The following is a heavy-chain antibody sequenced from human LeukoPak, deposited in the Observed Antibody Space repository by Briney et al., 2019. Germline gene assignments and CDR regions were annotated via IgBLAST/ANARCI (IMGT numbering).Heavy chain of an antibody. V-gene: IGHV3-23*01. D-gene: IGHD3-10*01. CDR2: ISNSGGNT. Sequence: GGSLRLSCAASGFTFSSYSMRWVRQAPGRGLEWVSAISNSGGNTYYADSVKGRFTISRDNSKNTLYLQMNSLRAEDTAVYYCAKDGLYYYGSGSYSDYWGQGTLVTVSS. J-gene: IGHJ4*02. CDR1: GFTFSSYS. CDR3: AKDGLYYYGSGSYSDY.